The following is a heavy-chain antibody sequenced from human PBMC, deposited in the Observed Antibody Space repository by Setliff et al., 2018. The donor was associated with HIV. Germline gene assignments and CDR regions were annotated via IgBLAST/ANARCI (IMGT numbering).Heavy chain of an antibody. CDR1: GFTFSNYG. D-gene: IGHD3-10*01. J-gene: IGHJ4*02. CDR2: LRFDGSNK. Sequence: GGSLSLSCAAFGFTFSNYGMHWVRQAPGKGLEWVAFLRFDGSNKSYGDSVKGRFTISRDNSKNTLYVQMNSLRAEDTAVYYCARHDVVRGAIDNWGQGTLVTVSS. CDR3: ARHDVVRGAIDN. V-gene: IGHV3-30*02.